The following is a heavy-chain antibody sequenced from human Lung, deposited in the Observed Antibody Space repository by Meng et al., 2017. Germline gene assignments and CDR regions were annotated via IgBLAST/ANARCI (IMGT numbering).Heavy chain of an antibody. CDR1: GGSFSDYY. D-gene: IGHD4-11*01. Sequence: QGRVRQWGTGLCMPSETLSLTCVVSGGSFSDYYWSWIRQPPGKGLEWIGEINHSGSTNYNPSLESRATISVDTSQNNLSLKLSSVTAADSAVYYCARGPTTMAHDFDYWGQGTLVTVAS. V-gene: IGHV4-34*01. J-gene: IGHJ4*02. CDR2: INHSGST. CDR3: ARGPTTMAHDFDY.